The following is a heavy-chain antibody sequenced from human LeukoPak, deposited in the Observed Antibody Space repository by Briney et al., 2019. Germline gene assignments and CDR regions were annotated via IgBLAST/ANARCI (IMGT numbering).Heavy chain of an antibody. D-gene: IGHD2-2*01. CDR1: GGSISSSSYY. V-gene: IGHV4-39*07. CDR2: IYYSGST. Sequence: PSETLSLTCTVSGGSISSSSYYWGWIRQPPGKGLEWIGSIYYSGSTYYNPSLKSRVTISVDTSKNQFSLKLSSVTAADTAVYYCARDAFVVVPAALGRPPYYYYYMDVWGKGTTVTVSS. J-gene: IGHJ6*03. CDR3: ARDAFVVVPAALGRPPYYYYYMDV.